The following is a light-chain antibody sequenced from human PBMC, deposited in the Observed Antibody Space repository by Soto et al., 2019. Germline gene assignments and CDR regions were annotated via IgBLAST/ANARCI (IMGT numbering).Light chain of an antibody. Sequence: EIVMTQSPATLSVSPGERATLSCRASQTISSNLAWYRQKAGQVPRLLIYGASTRATGVPASFSGSGSGTEFTLTISSLQSEDFAVYYCQQYNNWPSSFGQGTRLEMK. V-gene: IGKV3-15*01. J-gene: IGKJ5*01. CDR3: QQYNNWPSS. CDR1: QTISSN. CDR2: GAS.